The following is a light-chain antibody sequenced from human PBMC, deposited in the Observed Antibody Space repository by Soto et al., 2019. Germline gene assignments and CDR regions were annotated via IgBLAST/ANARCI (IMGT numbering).Light chain of an antibody. J-gene: IGKJ1*01. CDR2: GAS. Sequence: EIVLTQSPGTLSLSPGERATLSCRASQSVSSSYFAWYQQKPGQAPKLLIYGASSRATGIPVRFSGSGSGTDFTLIISRLEPEDFAVYYCQQYGMSPRTFGQGTKVEIK. V-gene: IGKV3-20*01. CDR3: QQYGMSPRT. CDR1: QSVSSSY.